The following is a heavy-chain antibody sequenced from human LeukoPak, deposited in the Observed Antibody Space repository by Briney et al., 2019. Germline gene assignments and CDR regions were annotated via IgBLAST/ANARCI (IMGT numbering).Heavy chain of an antibody. CDR3: ARAINYYDSSGYEAEYFQH. D-gene: IGHD3-22*01. CDR1: DDSITMYY. J-gene: IGHJ1*01. Sequence: PSETLSLTCSVSDDSITMYYWTWIRQPPGKGLGWIGSIYHSGSTNYNPSLKSRVTISVDTSKNQFSLKLSSVTAADTAVYYCARAINYYDSSGYEAEYFQHWGQGTLVTVSS. V-gene: IGHV4-59*01. CDR2: IYHSGST.